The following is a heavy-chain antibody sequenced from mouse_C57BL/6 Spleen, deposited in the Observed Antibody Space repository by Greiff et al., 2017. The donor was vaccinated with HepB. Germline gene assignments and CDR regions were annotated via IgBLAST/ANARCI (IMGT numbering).Heavy chain of an antibody. J-gene: IGHJ4*01. V-gene: IGHV1-50*01. Sequence: QVQLQQPGAELVKPGASVKLSCKASGYTFTSYWMQWVKQRPGQGLEWIGEIDPSDSYTNYNQKFKGKATLTVETSSSTAYIQLSSLTSEDSAVYYCATYYYASTYYAMDYWGQGTSVTVSS. CDR1: GYTFTSYW. D-gene: IGHD1-1*01. CDR2: IDPSDSYT. CDR3: ATYYYASTYYAMDY.